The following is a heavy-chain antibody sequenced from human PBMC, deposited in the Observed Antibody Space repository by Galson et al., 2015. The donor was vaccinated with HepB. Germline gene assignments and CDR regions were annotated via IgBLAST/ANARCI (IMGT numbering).Heavy chain of an antibody. CDR1: GYSFTKYA. Sequence: SVKVSCKASGYSFTKYAIHWVRQAPGQGLEWMGWINAGNGDTRYSQKFQGRVTISSDRSASTAYMDLSGLTSEDMSIYYCAGGGSGAYCPDYWGQGTLVTVSS. CDR3: AGGGSGAYCPDY. V-gene: IGHV1-3*01. CDR2: INAGNGDT. J-gene: IGHJ4*02. D-gene: IGHD3-10*01.